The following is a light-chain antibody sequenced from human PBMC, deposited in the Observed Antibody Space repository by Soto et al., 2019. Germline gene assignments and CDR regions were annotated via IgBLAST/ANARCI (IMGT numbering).Light chain of an antibody. CDR1: NSDVGGYNY. CDR3: SSYTSSSTPYV. CDR2: GVS. Sequence: QSALTQPRSVSGSPGQSVTISCTGTNSDVGGYNYVSWYQQYPGKAPKLMISGVSERPSGVPDRFSGSKSGNTASLTISGLQAEDEADYYCSSYTSSSTPYVFGTGTKLTVL. V-gene: IGLV2-11*01. J-gene: IGLJ1*01.